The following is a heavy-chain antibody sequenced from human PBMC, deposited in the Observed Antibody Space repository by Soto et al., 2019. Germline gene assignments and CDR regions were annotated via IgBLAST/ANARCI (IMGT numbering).Heavy chain of an antibody. CDR1: GFTFTNYG. CDR3: AKEDLYMVRGYYYGMDV. CDR2: ISYDGSNK. V-gene: IGHV3-30*18. Sequence: PGGSLRLSCAASGFTFTNYGLSWVRQAPGKGLEWVSFISYDGSNKNYADSVKGRFTISRDNSKNTLYLQMNSLRLEDTAVYYCAKEDLYMVRGYYYGMDVCGQGSTVTVSS. D-gene: IGHD3-10*01. J-gene: IGHJ6*02.